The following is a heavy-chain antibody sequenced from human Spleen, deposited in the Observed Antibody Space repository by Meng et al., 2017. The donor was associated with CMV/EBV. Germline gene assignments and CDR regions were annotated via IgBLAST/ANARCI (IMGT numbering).Heavy chain of an antibody. CDR3: AREGGPTIFGVVTQRRIFDY. V-gene: IGHV1-69*10. CDR1: SYA. CDR2: IIPILGIA. D-gene: IGHD3-3*01. J-gene: IGHJ4*02. Sequence: SYAISWVRQAPGQGLEWMGGIIPILGIANYAQKFQGRVTITADKSTSTAYMELSSLRSEDTAVYYCAREGGPTIFGVVTQRRIFDYWGQGTLVTVSS.